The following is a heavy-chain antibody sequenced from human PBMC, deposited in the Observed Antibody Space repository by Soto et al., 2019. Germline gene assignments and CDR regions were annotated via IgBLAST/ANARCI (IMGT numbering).Heavy chain of an antibody. V-gene: IGHV5-10-1*01. CDR3: GRPKGFWSGSVGGMDV. CDR1: GYSFTSYW. D-gene: IGHD3-3*01. J-gene: IGHJ6*02. Sequence: GASLKISCKGSGYSFTSYWSSWVRQMPGKGLEWMGRIDPSDSYTNYSPSFQGHVTISADTSISTAYLQWRSLKASDTAMYYCGRPKGFWSGSVGGMDVWGQGTTVTVSS. CDR2: IDPSDSYT.